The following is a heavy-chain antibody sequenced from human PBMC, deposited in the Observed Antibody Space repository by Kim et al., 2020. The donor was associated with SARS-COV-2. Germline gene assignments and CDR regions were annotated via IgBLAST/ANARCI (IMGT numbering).Heavy chain of an antibody. CDR1: GGSISSSNW. CDR2: IYHSGST. D-gene: IGHD3-3*01. Sequence: SETLSLTCAVSGGSISSSNWWSWVRQPPGKGLEWIGEIYHSGSTKYKPSLKSRVTMSVDKSKNQFSLNVSSVTAADTAVYYCARNSYDFWSGYDYYGMDVWGQGTTVTVSS. J-gene: IGHJ6*02. CDR3: ARNSYDFWSGYDYYGMDV. V-gene: IGHV4-4*02.